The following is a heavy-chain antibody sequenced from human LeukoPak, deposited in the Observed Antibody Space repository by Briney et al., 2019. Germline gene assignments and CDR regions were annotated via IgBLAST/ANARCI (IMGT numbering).Heavy chain of an antibody. CDR1: GFTFNRYA. CDR3: AKDRDDYGDPDVFDM. CDR2: ISGSGGRT. D-gene: IGHD4-17*01. J-gene: IGHJ3*02. Sequence: GGSLRLSCAASGFTFNRYAMNWVRQAPGKGLECVSSISGSGGRTYYADSVKGRFTISRDNSKNTLYLQMNSLRAEDTAEYYCAKDRDDYGDPDVFDMWGQGTMVTVSS. V-gene: IGHV3-23*01.